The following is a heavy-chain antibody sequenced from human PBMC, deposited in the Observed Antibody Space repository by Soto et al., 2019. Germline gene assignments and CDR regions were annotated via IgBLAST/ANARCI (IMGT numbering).Heavy chain of an antibody. V-gene: IGHV3-30*18. D-gene: IGHD3-22*01. CDR1: GFTFSSYG. J-gene: IGHJ4*02. Sequence: PGGSLRLSCAASGFTFSSYGMHWARQAPGKGLEWVAVISYDGSNKYYADSVKGRFTISRDNSKNTLYLQMNSLRAEDTAVYYCAKPAYYYDSSGYSLWGQGTLVTVSS. CDR2: ISYDGSNK. CDR3: AKPAYYYDSSGYSL.